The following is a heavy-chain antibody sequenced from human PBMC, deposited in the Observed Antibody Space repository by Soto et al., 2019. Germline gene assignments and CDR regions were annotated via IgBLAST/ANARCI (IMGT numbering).Heavy chain of an antibody. Sequence: GGSLRLSCAASGFTFSSYGMHWVRQAPGKGLEWVAVISFDGSNKYYADSVKGRFTISRDNSNNTLYLRMNSLRVEDTAVYYCAKDFGISGKFFDYWGQGTLVTVSS. CDR2: ISFDGSNK. J-gene: IGHJ4*02. CDR3: AKDFGISGKFFDY. CDR1: GFTFSSYG. D-gene: IGHD3-10*01. V-gene: IGHV3-30*18.